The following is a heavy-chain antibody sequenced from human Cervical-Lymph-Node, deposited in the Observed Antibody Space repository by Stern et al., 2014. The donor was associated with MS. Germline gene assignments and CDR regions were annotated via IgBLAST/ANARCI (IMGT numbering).Heavy chain of an antibody. CDR1: GGSISSGEYY. CDR2: ISSYSRSP. V-gene: IGHV4-31*03. CDR3: GSGDGYNSVHF. Sequence: QDQLVESGPGLVKPSQTLSLTCTVSGGSISSGEYYWSWIRQHPGKGLEWIGYISSYSRSPYYNPSLKSRLSISIDTSKNQFSLRLSSVTAADTAVYYCGSGDGYNSVHFWGQGAPVTVSS. J-gene: IGHJ4*02. D-gene: IGHD5-24*01.